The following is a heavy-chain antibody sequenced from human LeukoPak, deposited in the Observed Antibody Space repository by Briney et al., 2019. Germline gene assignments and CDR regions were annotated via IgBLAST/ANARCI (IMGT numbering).Heavy chain of an antibody. CDR2: INPNSGGT. CDR3: AREIGLLLPPGY. J-gene: IGHJ4*02. CDR1: GYTFTGYY. D-gene: IGHD3-22*01. Sequence: ASVKVSCKASGYTFTGYYMHWVRQAPGQGLEWMGWINPNSGGTNYAQKFQGWVTMTRDTSTSTVYMELSSLRSEDTAVYYCAREIGLLLPPGYWGQGTLVTVSS. V-gene: IGHV1-2*04.